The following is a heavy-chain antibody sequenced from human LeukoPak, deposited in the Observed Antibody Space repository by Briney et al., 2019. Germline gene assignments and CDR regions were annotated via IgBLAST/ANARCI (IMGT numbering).Heavy chain of an antibody. V-gene: IGHV3-21*04. J-gene: IGHJ6*03. CDR2: ISSSSSYI. Sequence: GGSLRLSCAASGFTFSSYSMNWVRQAPGKGLEWVSSISSSSSYIYYADSVKGRFTISRDNAKNSLYLQMNSLRAEDTAVYYCARSLRYTAMVNYYYYYMDVWGKGTTVTVSS. CDR1: GFTFSSYS. D-gene: IGHD5-18*01. CDR3: ARSLRYTAMVNYYYYYMDV.